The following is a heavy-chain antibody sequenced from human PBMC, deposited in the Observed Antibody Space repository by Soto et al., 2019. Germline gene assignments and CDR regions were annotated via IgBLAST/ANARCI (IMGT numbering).Heavy chain of an antibody. D-gene: IGHD3-22*01. Sequence: ASVKVSCKASGYTFTSYGISWVRQAPGQGLEWMGWISAYNGNTNYAQKLQGRVTMTTDTSTSTAYMELRSLRSDDTAVYYCARGTYYYDSSGYPEYFQHWGQGTLVTVSS. CDR3: ARGTYYYDSSGYPEYFQH. V-gene: IGHV1-18*01. J-gene: IGHJ1*01. CDR1: GYTFTSYG. CDR2: ISAYNGNT.